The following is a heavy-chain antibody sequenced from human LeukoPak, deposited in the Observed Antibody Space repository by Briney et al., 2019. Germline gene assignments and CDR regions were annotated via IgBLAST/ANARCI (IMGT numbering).Heavy chain of an antibody. CDR1: GYTFTSYG. CDR3: ARETYCSSTSCYDGYYYYGMDV. V-gene: IGHV1-18*01. J-gene: IGHJ6*02. D-gene: IGHD2-2*01. CDR2: ISAYNGNT. Sequence: ASVKVSCKASGYTFTSYGISWVRQAPGQGLEWMGWISAYNGNTNYAQKLQGRVTMTTDTSTSTAYMELRSLRSDDTAVYYCARETYCSSTSCYDGYYYYGMDVWGQGTTVTVSS.